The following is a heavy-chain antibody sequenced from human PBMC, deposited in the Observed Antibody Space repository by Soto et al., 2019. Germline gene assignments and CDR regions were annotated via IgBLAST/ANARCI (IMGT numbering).Heavy chain of an antibody. J-gene: IGHJ6*02. CDR2: FSPTDSYT. Sequence: EVQLVQSGAEVKKPGESLRISCKGSGYSFANYWISWVRQMPGKGLEWMGRFSPTDSYTDYNPSFQGHVTISGDKSISTSYVQWSSLKASDTAMYFCARHPYIGGFDIWGQGTTVTVSS. V-gene: IGHV5-10-1*03. D-gene: IGHD2-15*01. CDR1: GYSFANYW. CDR3: ARHPYIGGFDI.